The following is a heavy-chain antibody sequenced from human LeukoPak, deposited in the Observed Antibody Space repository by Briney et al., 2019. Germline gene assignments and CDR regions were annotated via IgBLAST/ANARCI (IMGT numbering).Heavy chain of an antibody. D-gene: IGHD5-12*01. V-gene: IGHV3-7*01. J-gene: IGHJ4*02. CDR2: MKQDGTEK. Sequence: PGGSLRLSCAASGFTFSDYWMTWVRQAPGKGLEWVASMKQDGTEKYYVDSVKGRFTISRDNSKNTLYLQMNSLRAEDTAVYYCARDGVAFDYWGQGTLVTVSS. CDR3: ARDGVAFDY. CDR1: GFTFSDYW.